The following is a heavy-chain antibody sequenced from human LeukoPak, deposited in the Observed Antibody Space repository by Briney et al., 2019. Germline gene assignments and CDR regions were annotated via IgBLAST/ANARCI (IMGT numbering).Heavy chain of an antibody. CDR3: AKDMYGSGEYFDY. J-gene: IGHJ4*02. CDR1: GFTFDDYG. CDR2: ISWNSGSI. V-gene: IGHV3-9*01. D-gene: IGHD3-10*01. Sequence: GGSLRLSCAASGFTFDDYGMSWVRQAPGKGLEWVSGISWNSGSIGYADSVKGRFTISRDNAKNSLYLQMNSLRAEDTALYYCAKDMYGSGEYFDYWGQGTLVTVSS.